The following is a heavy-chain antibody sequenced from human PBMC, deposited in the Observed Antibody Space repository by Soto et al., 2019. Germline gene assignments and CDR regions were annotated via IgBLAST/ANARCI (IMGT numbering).Heavy chain of an antibody. Sequence: QVQLQESGPGLVKPSGTLSLTCTVSGASISSTSSSDWWSWVRQPPGKGLEWIGEIHHSGSPNYNPSVEMGVSMSVDKSKSHFSLRLSSATAAYTAVYYCEKMVGVTLGDFWGQGTLVTVSS. CDR3: EKMVGVTLGDF. D-gene: IGHD1-26*01. J-gene: IGHJ4*02. CDR2: IHHSGSP. CDR1: GASISSTSSSDW. V-gene: IGHV4-4*02.